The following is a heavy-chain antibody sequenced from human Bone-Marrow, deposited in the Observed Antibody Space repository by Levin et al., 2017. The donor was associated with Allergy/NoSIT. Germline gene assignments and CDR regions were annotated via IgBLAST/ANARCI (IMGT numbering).Heavy chain of an antibody. CDR2: ISGYNGNT. D-gene: IGHD6-19*01. CDR3: ARELLLAVDGTAYYFDY. V-gene: IGHV1-18*01. J-gene: IGHJ4*02. CDR1: GYIFRRYG. Sequence: GGSLRLSCKASGYIFRRYGISWVRQAPGQGLEWMGWISGYNGNTEYAQKFQDRVTVTTDTSTSTVYMELRSLRSDDTAVYFCARELLLAVDGTAYYFDYWGQGTLVTVSS.